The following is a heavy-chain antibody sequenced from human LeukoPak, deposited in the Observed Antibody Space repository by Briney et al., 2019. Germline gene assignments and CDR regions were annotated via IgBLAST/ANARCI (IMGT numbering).Heavy chain of an antibody. CDR2: ISYSGST. D-gene: IGHD3-10*01. Sequence: PSETLSLTCTVSGGSISSYYWTWIRHLPGKGLEWIGYISYSGSTDYNPSLKSRVTISVDTSKNQFSLKLNSVTAADTAVYYCARGHSYASGSSVGYDYWGQGTLVTVSS. J-gene: IGHJ4*02. CDR1: GGSISSYY. CDR3: ARGHSYASGSSVGYDY. V-gene: IGHV4-59*08.